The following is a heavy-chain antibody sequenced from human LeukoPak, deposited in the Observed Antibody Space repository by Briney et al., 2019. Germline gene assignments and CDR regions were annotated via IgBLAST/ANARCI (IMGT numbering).Heavy chain of an antibody. V-gene: IGHV4-34*01. CDR1: GGSFSGYY. CDR3: ARGPGYGSGSLGY. Sequence: PSETLSLTCAVYGGSFSGYYWSWIRQPPGKGLEWIGEINHSGSTNYNPSLKSQVTISVDTSKNQFSLKLSSVTAADTAVYYCARGPGYGSGSLGYWGQGTLVTVSS. CDR2: INHSGST. J-gene: IGHJ4*02. D-gene: IGHD3-10*01.